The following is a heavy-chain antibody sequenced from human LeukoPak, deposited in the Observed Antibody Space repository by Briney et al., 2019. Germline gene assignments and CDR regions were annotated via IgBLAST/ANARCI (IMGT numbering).Heavy chain of an antibody. CDR1: GFTFSSYA. CDR2: ISGSDGST. CDR3: AKDSANWGSFDY. Sequence: GGSLRLSCAASGFTFSSYAMSWVRQAPGKGLEWVSAISGSDGSTYYADSVKGRFTISRDNSKNTLYLQMNSLRAEDTAVYYCAKDSANWGSFDYWGQGTLVTVSS. V-gene: IGHV3-23*01. J-gene: IGHJ4*02. D-gene: IGHD7-27*01.